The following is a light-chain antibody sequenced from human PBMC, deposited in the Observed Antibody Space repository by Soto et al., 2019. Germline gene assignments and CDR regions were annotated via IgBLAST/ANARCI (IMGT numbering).Light chain of an antibody. V-gene: IGLV1-40*01. Sequence: SVLTQPPSGSGAPGQSVTLPRTGSGPKIGAGYAVHWYQQVPGTAPKLLIYANNNRPSGVPDRFSGSKSATSASLAITGLQAEDEAHYYCQAYDNSLSGSHVFGTGTKVTV. CDR3: QAYDNSLSGSHV. CDR1: GPKIGAGYA. J-gene: IGLJ1*01. CDR2: ANN.